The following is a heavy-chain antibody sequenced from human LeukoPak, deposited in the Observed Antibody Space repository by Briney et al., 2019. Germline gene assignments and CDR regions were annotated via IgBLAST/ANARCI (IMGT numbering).Heavy chain of an antibody. J-gene: IGHJ5*02. CDR2: IYYSGGT. CDR3: ARSPFMVRGVIITGNWFDP. V-gene: IGHV4-59*01. D-gene: IGHD3-10*01. Sequence: SGSLSVTCTVSGGSICRYYWSWIRQPPGRGLEWMGYIYYSGGTNYNPSLKSRVTISVDTTKKQFSLKLSSVTAADTGVYYCARSPFMVRGVIITGNWFDPWGQGTLVTVSS. CDR1: GGSICRYY.